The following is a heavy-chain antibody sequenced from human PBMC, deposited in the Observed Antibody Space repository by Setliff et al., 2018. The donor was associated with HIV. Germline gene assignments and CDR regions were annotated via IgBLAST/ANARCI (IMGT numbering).Heavy chain of an antibody. V-gene: IGHV4-4*09. CDR3: ARHSDFWSDDAFDI. CDR1: GGSINNFY. J-gene: IGHJ3*02. D-gene: IGHD3-3*01. Sequence: PSETLSLTCTVSGGSINNFYWSWIRQPPGKGLEWIGYISTSGSTKYNPSLKSRVTILVDPSNNQFSLRLSSVTAADTAVYYCARHSDFWSDDAFDIWAQGTVVTVSS. CDR2: ISTSGST.